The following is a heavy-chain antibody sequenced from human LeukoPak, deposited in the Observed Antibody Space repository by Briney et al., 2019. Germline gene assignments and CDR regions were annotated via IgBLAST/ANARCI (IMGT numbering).Heavy chain of an antibody. D-gene: IGHD2-2*01. V-gene: IGHV4-39*01. Sequence: KTSETLSLTCTVSGGSISSSTYYWGWIRQSPGKGLEWIGSINYSDYTYYNPSLKSRVTISVGTAKNQFSLKLTSVTAADTAVYYCARQGVVIPAAMRPSSAFNIWGQGTMVTVSS. CDR3: ARQGVVIPAAMRPSSAFNI. CDR2: INYSDYT. CDR1: GGSISSSTYY. J-gene: IGHJ3*02.